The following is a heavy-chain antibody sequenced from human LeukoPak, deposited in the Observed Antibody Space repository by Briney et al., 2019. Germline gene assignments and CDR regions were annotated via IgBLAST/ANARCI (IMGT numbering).Heavy chain of an antibody. V-gene: IGHV3-23*01. D-gene: IGHD3-10*01. CDR3: AKSLFPMVRGVIIYFDY. J-gene: IGHJ4*02. CDR1: GFTFSSYA. CDR2: ISGSGGST. Sequence: GGSLRLSCAASGFTFSSYAMSWVRQAPGKGLEWVSAISGSGGSTYYADSVKGRFTISRDNSKNTLYLQMNSLRPEDTAVYYCAKSLFPMVRGVIIYFDYWGQGTLVTVSS.